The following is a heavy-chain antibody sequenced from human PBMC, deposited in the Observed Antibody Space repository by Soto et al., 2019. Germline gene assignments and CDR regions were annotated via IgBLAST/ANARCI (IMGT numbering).Heavy chain of an antibody. CDR2: ISSSSSTI. D-gene: IGHD6-13*01. CDR1: GFTFSSYS. V-gene: IGHV3-48*02. Sequence: PGGSLRLSCAASGFTFSSYSMNWVRQAPGKGLEWVSYISSSSSTIYYADSVKGRFTISRDNAKNSLYLQMNSLRDEDTAVYYCSRYRIGAAAADDAFDIWGQGTMVTVSS. J-gene: IGHJ3*02. CDR3: SRYRIGAAAADDAFDI.